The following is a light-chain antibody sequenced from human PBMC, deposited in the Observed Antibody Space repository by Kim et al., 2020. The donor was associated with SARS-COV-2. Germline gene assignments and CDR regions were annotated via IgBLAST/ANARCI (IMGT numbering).Light chain of an antibody. CDR2: AAS. CDR3: EQYHRYPPA. CDR1: QDISNH. Sequence: ASVGDRVTITCRATQDISNHVAWFQQKPGEAPKSLIYAASILQSGVPSKFSDSGSGTDFTLTISSLQPEDSATYYCEQYHRYPPAFGQGTRLEIK. V-gene: IGKV1-16*02. J-gene: IGKJ5*01.